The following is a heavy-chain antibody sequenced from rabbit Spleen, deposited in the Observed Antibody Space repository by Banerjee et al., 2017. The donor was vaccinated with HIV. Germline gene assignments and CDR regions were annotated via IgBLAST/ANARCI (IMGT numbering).Heavy chain of an antibody. D-gene: IGHD1-1*01. CDR1: GVSFTISSY. CDR3: ARYTSSSFSSYGMDL. Sequence: QSLEESGGDLVKPGASLTLTCTASGVSFTISSYMCWVRQAPGKGLEWIACIDSGSSGFTYFATWTKGRFTISKTSSTTVTLQMTRLTAADTATYFCARYTSSSFSSYGMDLWGPGTLVTVS. V-gene: IGHV1S40*01. CDR2: IDSGSSGFT. J-gene: IGHJ6*01.